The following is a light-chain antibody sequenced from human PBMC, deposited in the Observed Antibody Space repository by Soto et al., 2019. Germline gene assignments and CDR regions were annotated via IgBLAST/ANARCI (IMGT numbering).Light chain of an antibody. CDR2: DDN. Sequence: QSVLTQPPSVSAAPGQKVTISCSGSSSNIGDNYVSWYQQLPGTAPKLLIYDDNKRPSGMPDRLSGSKSGTSATLGITGLQTGDEAVYYCGTWDNSLSAVVFGGGTKVTVL. CDR3: GTWDNSLSAVV. CDR1: SSNIGDNY. J-gene: IGLJ2*01. V-gene: IGLV1-51*01.